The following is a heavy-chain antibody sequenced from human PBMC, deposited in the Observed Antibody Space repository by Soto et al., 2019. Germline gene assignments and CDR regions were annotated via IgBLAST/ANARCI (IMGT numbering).Heavy chain of an antibody. CDR3: SGCSGGACHKNYGMDV. Sequence: EVHLVESGGGLVKPGGSLRLSCAVSGFTFSSCTMNWVSQAPGKGLEWVSSISPSSGHIYYAVSVKGRFTISRDNAKNSLFLQMNSLRGEDTAVYYCSGCSGGACHKNYGMDVWGQGTTVTVSS. J-gene: IGHJ6*02. V-gene: IGHV3-21*06. CDR2: ISPSSGHI. D-gene: IGHD2-15*01. CDR1: GFTFSSCT.